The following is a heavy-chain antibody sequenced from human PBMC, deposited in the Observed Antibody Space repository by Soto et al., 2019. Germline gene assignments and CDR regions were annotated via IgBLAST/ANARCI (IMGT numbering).Heavy chain of an antibody. Sequence: PGGSLRLSCAASGFTFSSYAMSWVRQAPGKGLEWVSAISGSGRSTYYADSVKGRFTISRDNSKNTLYLQMNSLRAEDTAVYYCAKEGEHSSGWANFDYWGQGTLVTVSS. J-gene: IGHJ4*02. CDR1: GFTFSSYA. CDR2: ISGSGRST. CDR3: AKEGEHSSGWANFDY. V-gene: IGHV3-23*01. D-gene: IGHD6-19*01.